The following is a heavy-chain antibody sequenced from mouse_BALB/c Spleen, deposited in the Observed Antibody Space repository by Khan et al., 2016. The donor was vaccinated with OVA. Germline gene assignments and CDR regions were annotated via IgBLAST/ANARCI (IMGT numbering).Heavy chain of an antibody. CDR3: ASSLLLYAMDY. D-gene: IGHD1-2*01. J-gene: IGHJ4*01. CDR1: GFNIKDTY. V-gene: IGHV14-3*02. Sequence: IQLVQSGAELVKPGASVKLSCTASGFNIKDTYIHWVNQRPEQGLEWIGRIDPANGKTIYDPKFQGKATIAADTSSNTAYLHLSSLTSEDTVVXYCASSLLLYAMDYWGQGSSVTVSS. CDR2: IDPANGKT.